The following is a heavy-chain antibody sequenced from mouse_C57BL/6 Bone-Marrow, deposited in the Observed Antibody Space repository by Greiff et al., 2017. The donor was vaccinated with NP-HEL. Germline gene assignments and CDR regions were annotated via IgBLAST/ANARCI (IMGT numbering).Heavy chain of an antibody. V-gene: IGHV1-69*01. J-gene: IGHJ4*01. D-gene: IGHD3-1*01. CDR2: IDPSDSYT. CDR1: GYTFTSYW. Sequence: QVQLKQPGAELVMPGASVKLSCKASGYTFTSYWMHWVKQRPGQGLEWIGEIDPSDSYTNYNQKFKGKSTLTVDKSSSTAYMQLSSLTSEDSAVYYCARHRDYYAMDYWGQGTSVTVSS. CDR3: ARHRDYYAMDY.